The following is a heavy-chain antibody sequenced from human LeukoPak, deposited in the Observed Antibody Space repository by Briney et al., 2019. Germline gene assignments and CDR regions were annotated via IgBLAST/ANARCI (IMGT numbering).Heavy chain of an antibody. CDR3: TTDDYLEGDCLY. CDR2: ISESGDST. D-gene: IGHD4-11*01. J-gene: IGHJ4*02. V-gene: IGHV3-23*01. CDR1: GFSFKSYA. Sequence: GGSLRLSCAASGFSFKSYAMNWVRQAPGKGLEWVSSISESGDSTHYADSVKGRFTISRDNSLNTLYLQMNSLKTEDTAVYYCTTDDYLEGDCLYWGQGILVAVSS.